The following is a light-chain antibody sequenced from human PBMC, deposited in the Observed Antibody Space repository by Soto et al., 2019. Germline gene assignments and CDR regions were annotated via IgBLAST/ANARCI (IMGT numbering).Light chain of an antibody. CDR3: MQSTQLPPT. V-gene: IGKV2-28*01. CDR2: LGS. Sequence: DIVMTQSPVSPPVTPGEAASISCRSSQSLLHANVHNLGDWYVQKPGQSPQLLIYLGSIRASGVPDRFSSSGSGTDFTLEISRVETDDVGIYYCMQSTQLPPTFGQGTRLEIK. J-gene: IGKJ5*01. CDR1: QSLLHANVHNL.